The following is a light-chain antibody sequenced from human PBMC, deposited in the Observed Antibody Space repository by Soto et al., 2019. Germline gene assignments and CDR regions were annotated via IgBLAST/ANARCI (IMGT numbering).Light chain of an antibody. Sequence: IQMTQSPSSLSACVGDRVTITCQASQDINKNLIWYQQKPGKAPKLLIYDASDLETGVPSRFSGSGSGTDFTFTISSLQPEDIATYYCQQYDNLPLTFGGGTKVDIK. CDR2: DAS. CDR1: QDINKN. CDR3: QQYDNLPLT. J-gene: IGKJ4*01. V-gene: IGKV1-33*01.